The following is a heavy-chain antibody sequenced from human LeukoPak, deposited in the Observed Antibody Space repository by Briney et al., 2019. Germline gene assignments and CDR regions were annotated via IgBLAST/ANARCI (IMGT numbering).Heavy chain of an antibody. CDR1: GFVFSKNG. J-gene: IGHJ5*02. V-gene: IGHV3-30*02. CDR2: IQHDESNK. CDR3: AKFSYGDYVA. D-gene: IGHD4-17*01. Sequence: GGSLRLSCATSGFVFSKNGMHWVRQAPGKGLEWVAFIQHDESNKYYADSVKGRFTISRDNSKNTLSLQMNSLRPDDTAVYYCAKFSYGDYVAWGQGTLVIVSS.